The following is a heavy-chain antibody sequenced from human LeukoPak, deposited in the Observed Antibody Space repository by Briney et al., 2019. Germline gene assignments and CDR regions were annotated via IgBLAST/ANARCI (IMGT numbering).Heavy chain of an antibody. CDR2: ISGDGGST. V-gene: IGHV3-43*02. CDR1: GFTFDDYA. Sequence: PGGSLRLSCAASGFTFDDYAMHCVRQAPGKGLEWVSLISGDGGSTYYADSVKGRFTISRDNSKNSLYLQMNSLRTEDTAFYYCAKATLRFLEWLLDYWGQGTLVTVSS. D-gene: IGHD3-3*01. CDR3: AKATLRFLEWLLDY. J-gene: IGHJ4*02.